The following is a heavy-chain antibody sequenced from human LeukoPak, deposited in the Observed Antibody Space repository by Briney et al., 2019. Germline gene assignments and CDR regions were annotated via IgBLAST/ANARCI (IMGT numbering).Heavy chain of an antibody. V-gene: IGHV3-30*03. D-gene: IGHD4-17*01. CDR3: ARYHDYGDYYWFDP. Sequence: HPGGSLRLSCAASGFTFSSYGMHWVRQAPGKGLEWVAVISYDGSNKYYVDSVKGRFTISRDNAKNSLYLQMNSLRAEDTAVYYCARYHDYGDYYWFDPWGQGTLVTVSS. CDR2: ISYDGSNK. J-gene: IGHJ5*02. CDR1: GFTFSSYG.